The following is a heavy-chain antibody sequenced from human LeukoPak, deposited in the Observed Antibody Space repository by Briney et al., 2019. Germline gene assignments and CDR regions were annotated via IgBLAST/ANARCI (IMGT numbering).Heavy chain of an antibody. CDR1: GFTFSSYA. CDR3: ASAAVAGTFDY. J-gene: IGHJ4*02. Sequence: RSLRLSCAASGFTFSSYAMHWVRQAPGKGLEWVAVISYDGSNKYYADSVKGRFTISRDNSKNTLYLQMNSLRAEDTAVYYCASAAVAGTFDYWGQGTLVTVSS. CDR2: ISYDGSNK. V-gene: IGHV3-30-3*01. D-gene: IGHD6-19*01.